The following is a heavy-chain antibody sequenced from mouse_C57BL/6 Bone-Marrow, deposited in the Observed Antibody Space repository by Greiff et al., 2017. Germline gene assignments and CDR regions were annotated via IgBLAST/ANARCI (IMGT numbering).Heavy chain of an antibody. CDR2: IHPNSGST. J-gene: IGHJ1*03. Sequence: QVQLQQPGAELVKPGASVKLSCKASGYTFTSYWMHWVKQRPGQGLEWIGMIHPNSGSTNYNEKFKSKATLTVDKSSSTAYMQLSSLTSEDSAVYYCARNGYYFYWYFDVWGTGTTVTVSS. V-gene: IGHV1-64*01. D-gene: IGHD2-3*01. CDR1: GYTFTSYW. CDR3: ARNGYYFYWYFDV.